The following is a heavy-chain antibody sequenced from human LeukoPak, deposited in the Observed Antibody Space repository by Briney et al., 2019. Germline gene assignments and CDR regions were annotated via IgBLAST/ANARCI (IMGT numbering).Heavy chain of an antibody. CDR3: ARSNPGDENDAFDV. V-gene: IGHV3-66*01. J-gene: IGHJ3*01. Sequence: GGSLRLSCAASGFTVSSNYMSWVRQAPGKGLEWVSVIYSGGSTYYADSVKGRFTIPRDNSKNTLYLQMNSLRAEDTAVYYCARSNPGDENDAFDVWGQGTMVTVSS. CDR2: IYSGGST. CDR1: GFTVSSNY.